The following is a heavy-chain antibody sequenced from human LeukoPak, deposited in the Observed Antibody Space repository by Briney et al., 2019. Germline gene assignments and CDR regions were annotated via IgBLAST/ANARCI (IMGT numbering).Heavy chain of an antibody. D-gene: IGHD3-3*01. Sequence: ASVKVSCKASGYTFTSYDISWVRQAPGQGLEWMGWISAYNGNTNYAQKLQGRVTMTTDTSTSTAYMELRSLRSDDTAVYYCARAGYYDFWSGYYLDYWGQGTLVTVSS. CDR3: ARAGYYDFWSGYYLDY. CDR2: ISAYNGNT. CDR1: GYTFTSYD. J-gene: IGHJ4*02. V-gene: IGHV1-18*01.